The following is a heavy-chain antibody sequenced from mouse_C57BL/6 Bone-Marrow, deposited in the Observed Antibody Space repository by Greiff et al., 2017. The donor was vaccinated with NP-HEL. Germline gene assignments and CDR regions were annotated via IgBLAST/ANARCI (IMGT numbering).Heavy chain of an antibody. CDR1: GYTFTSYW. CDR3: EREGGGTGFAY. D-gene: IGHD3-3*01. V-gene: IGHV1-69*01. CDR2: IDPSDSYT. J-gene: IGHJ3*01. Sequence: VKLQQPGAELVMPGASVKLSCKASGYTFTSYWMHWVKQRPGQGLEWIGEIDPSDSYTNYNQKFKGKSTLTVDKSSSTAYMQLSSLTSEDAAVYDWEREGGGTGFAYWGQGTLVTVSA.